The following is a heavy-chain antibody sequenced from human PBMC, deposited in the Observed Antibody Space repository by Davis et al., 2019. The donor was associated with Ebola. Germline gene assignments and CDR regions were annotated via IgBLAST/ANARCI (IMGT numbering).Heavy chain of an antibody. J-gene: IGHJ4*02. D-gene: IGHD3-22*01. Sequence: GESLKISCTDSVITFSSYAMTWVRQAPGKGLEWVSYISSSGDYIYYADSVKGRFTISRDNGKNSLYLQMNSLRDEDTAVYYCARRLDYDDSSDGYWGQGTLVTVSS. CDR2: ISSSGDYI. V-gene: IGHV3-48*02. CDR3: ARRLDYDDSSDGY. CDR1: VITFSSYA.